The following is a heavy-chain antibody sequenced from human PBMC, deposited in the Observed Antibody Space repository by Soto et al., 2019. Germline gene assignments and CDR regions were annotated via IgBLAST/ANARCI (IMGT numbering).Heavy chain of an antibody. CDR2: INAGNGNT. Sequence: ASVKVSCKASGYTFTSYALHWVRQAPGQRLEWMGWINAGNGNTKYSQKFQGRVTITKDTSATTAYMELSSLRSEDTAVYYCARDLGGWHDYWGQGTLVTVSS. J-gene: IGHJ4*02. CDR3: ARDLGGWHDY. V-gene: IGHV1-3*01. CDR1: GYTFTSYA. D-gene: IGHD2-15*01.